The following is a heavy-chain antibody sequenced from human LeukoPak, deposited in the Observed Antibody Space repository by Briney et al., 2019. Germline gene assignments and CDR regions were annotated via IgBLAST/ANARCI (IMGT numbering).Heavy chain of an antibody. CDR2: ISYDGSNK. J-gene: IGHJ4*02. V-gene: IGHV3-30*03. CDR1: GFTFSNYG. Sequence: GGSLRLSCAASGFTFSNYGMHWVRQAPGKGLEWVAVISYDGSNKYYAESVKGRFTISRDNSKNTVHLQMSSLRAEDTAIYYCAPDLRGSAWSLDDWGQGTLVTVSS. D-gene: IGHD6-13*01. CDR3: APDLRGSAWSLDD.